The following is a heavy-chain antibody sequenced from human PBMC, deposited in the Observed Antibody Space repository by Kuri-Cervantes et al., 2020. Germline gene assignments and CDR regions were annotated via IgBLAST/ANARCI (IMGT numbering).Heavy chain of an antibody. CDR1: GYTFSNYG. D-gene: IGHD3-22*01. V-gene: IGHV1-18*01. CDR2: ISGHSLKT. Sequence: GSVKVSCKASGYTFSNYGISWIRQAPGQGLEWMGWISGHSLKTNYAQKLQGRVTMTTDASTSTAYMELRSLRSDDTAVYYCARGMDYYDNSGQLVLDALDVWGQGTLVTVSS. CDR3: ARGMDYYDNSGQLVLDALDV. J-gene: IGHJ3*01.